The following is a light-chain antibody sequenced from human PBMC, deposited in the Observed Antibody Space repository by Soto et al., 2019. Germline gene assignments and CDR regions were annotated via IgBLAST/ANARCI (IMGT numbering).Light chain of an antibody. CDR1: QSVTYDQ. CDR2: GAS. Sequence: PGERATLYCRASQSVTYDQLAWYRQTPGQAPRLLIYGASSRAAGIPDRFSGSGSGTDFTLTISRLEPEDFVVYHCQQYGDLPPTFGQGTKVDIK. V-gene: IGKV3-20*01. CDR3: QQYGDLPPT. J-gene: IGKJ1*01.